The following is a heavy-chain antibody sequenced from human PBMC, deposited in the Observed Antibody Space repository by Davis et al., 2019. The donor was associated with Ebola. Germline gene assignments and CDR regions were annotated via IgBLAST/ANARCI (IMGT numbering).Heavy chain of an antibody. CDR2: VSASGYIT. CDR1: GFSFSYYA. Sequence: PGGSLRLSCAASGFSFSYYAMTWVRQAPGKGLDWVSYVSASGYITYYADSVKGRFTISRDNSKNTLSLQMNSLRAEDTAVYYCARGGETRLEYWGQGTLVTVSS. D-gene: IGHD3-16*01. CDR3: ARGGETRLEY. J-gene: IGHJ4*02. V-gene: IGHV3-23*01.